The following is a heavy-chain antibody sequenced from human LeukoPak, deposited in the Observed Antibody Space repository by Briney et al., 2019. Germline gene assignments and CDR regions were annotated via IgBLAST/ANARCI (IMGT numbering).Heavy chain of an antibody. CDR2: ISSSGSTI. V-gene: IGHV3-48*03. J-gene: IGHJ5*02. CDR1: GFTFSSYE. CDR3: ARERGTVAGRGWFDP. Sequence: PGGSLRLSCAASGFTFSSYEMNWVRQAPGKGLEWVSYISSSGSTIYYADSVKGRFTISRDNAKNSLYLQMNSLRAEDTAVYYCARERGTVAGRGWFDPWGQGTLVTVSS. D-gene: IGHD6-19*01.